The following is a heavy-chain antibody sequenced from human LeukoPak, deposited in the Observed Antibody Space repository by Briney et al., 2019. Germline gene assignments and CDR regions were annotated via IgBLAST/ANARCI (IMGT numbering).Heavy chain of an antibody. V-gene: IGHV3-11*04. D-gene: IGHD5-18*01. CDR3: AREAPGIQLWVDY. Sequence: GGSLRLSCAASGFTFSDDYMSWIRQAPGKGLEWVSYISSSGYTIYYADSVKGRFTISRDNAKNSLYLQMNSLRAEDTAVYYCAREAPGIQLWVDYWGQGTLVTVSS. CDR1: GFTFSDDY. J-gene: IGHJ4*02. CDR2: ISSSGYTI.